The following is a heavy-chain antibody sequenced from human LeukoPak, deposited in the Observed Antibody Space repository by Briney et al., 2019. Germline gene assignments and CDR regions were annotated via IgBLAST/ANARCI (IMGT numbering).Heavy chain of an antibody. J-gene: IGHJ4*02. CDR1: GFTFSNHW. CDR3: ASNYGG. V-gene: IGHV3-7*03. Sequence: GGSLRLSCAVSGFTFSNHWMGWVRQAPGKGLQWVANIKEDGSEEYYVDSAKGRFTISRDNARNSLYLQMNSLRAEDTAVYYCASNYGGWGQGTLVTVSS. D-gene: IGHD4-11*01. CDR2: IKEDGSEE.